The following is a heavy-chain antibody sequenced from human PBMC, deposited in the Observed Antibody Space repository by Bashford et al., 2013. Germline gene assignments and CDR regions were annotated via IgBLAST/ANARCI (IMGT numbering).Heavy chain of an antibody. CDR1: GYTLTALS. Sequence: ASVKVSCKVFGYTLTALSMHWVRQAPGKGLEWMGGFDPDDGGTVYAQNFQDRVTMTEDTSTHTAYMELRSLKSEDTAVYYCAKSLTDYHFYGMDAWGQGTTVTVSS. CDR3: AKSLTDYHFYGMDA. V-gene: IGHV1-24*01. CDR2: FDPDDGGT. J-gene: IGHJ6*02.